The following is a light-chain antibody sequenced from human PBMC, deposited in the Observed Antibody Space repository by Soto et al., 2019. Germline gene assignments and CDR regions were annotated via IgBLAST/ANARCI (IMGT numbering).Light chain of an antibody. J-gene: IGKJ5*01. CDR2: GTS. V-gene: IGKV3-20*01. Sequence: DIVVTQSSGTLSLSPGERATLACRASQSVRSTSLAWYQQRSGQAPSLLIYGTSSRATGIPDRFSGGGSGTDFTLTISRLEPEDFAVYYCQHYNRSPPITFGQGTRLEIK. CDR3: QHYNRSPPIT. CDR1: QSVRSTS.